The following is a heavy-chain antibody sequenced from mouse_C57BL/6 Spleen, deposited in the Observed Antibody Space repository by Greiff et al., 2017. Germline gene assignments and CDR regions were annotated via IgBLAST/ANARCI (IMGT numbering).Heavy chain of an antibody. Sequence: VQGVESGPELVKPGASVKISCKASGYAFSSSWMNWVKQRPGKGLEWIGRIYPGDGDTNYNGKFKGKATLTADKSSSTAYMQLSSLTSEDSAVYFWARDSQLVSFDYWGQGTTLTVSS. D-gene: IGHD4-1*02. CDR3: ARDSQLVSFDY. CDR2: IYPGDGDT. J-gene: IGHJ2*01. CDR1: GYAFSSSW. V-gene: IGHV1-82*01.